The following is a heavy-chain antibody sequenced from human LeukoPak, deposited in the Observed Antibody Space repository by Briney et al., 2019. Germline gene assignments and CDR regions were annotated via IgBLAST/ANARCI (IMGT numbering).Heavy chain of an antibody. D-gene: IGHD6-19*01. CDR2: ISGRGGST. V-gene: IGHV3-23*01. Sequence: PGGSLRLSCAASGFTFSSYAMSWVRQAPGKGREWGSAISGRGGSTYYADSVKGRFTISRDNSKNTLYLQMNSLRAEDTAVYYCAKDRIAVVYWGQGTLVTVSS. CDR3: AKDRIAVVY. CDR1: GFTFSSYA. J-gene: IGHJ4*02.